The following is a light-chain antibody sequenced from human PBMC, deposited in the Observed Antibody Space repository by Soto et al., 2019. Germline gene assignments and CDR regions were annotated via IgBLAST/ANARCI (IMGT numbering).Light chain of an antibody. J-gene: IGLJ1*01. CDR1: SSDVGAYNY. Sequence: QSVRTQPPSASGSPVQSVTISCTGTSSDVGAYNYVSWYQQLPGKAPKLIIYEVSKRPSGVPDRFSGSKSGNTASLTVSGLQAEDEADYYCTSYAGTYSFFYVFGTGTKVTVL. CDR2: EVS. CDR3: TSYAGTYSFFYV. V-gene: IGLV2-8*01.